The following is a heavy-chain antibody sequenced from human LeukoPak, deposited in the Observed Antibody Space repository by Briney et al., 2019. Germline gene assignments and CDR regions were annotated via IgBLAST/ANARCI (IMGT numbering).Heavy chain of an antibody. CDR1: GFTFSSYA. D-gene: IGHD6-13*01. J-gene: IGHJ4*02. Sequence: GGSLRLSCAASGFTFSSYAMHWVRQVPGKGLEYVSAISSNGGSTYYANSVKGRFTISRDNSKNTLYLQMGSLRAEDMAVYYCARARAAAGTPYDYWGQGTLVTVSS. CDR2: ISSNGGST. CDR3: ARARAAAGTPYDY. V-gene: IGHV3-64*01.